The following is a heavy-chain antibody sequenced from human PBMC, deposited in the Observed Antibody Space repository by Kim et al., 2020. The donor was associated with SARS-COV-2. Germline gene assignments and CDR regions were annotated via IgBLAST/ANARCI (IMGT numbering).Heavy chain of an antibody. Sequence: QQFQGRVTITRDTSASTAYMELSSLRSEDTAVYYCARRERFGELLPFDYWGQGTLVTVSS. V-gene: IGHV1-3*01. CDR3: ARRERFGELLPFDY. J-gene: IGHJ4*02. D-gene: IGHD3-10*01.